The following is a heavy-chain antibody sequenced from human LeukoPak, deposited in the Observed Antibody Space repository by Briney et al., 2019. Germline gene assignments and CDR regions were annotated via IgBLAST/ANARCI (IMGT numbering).Heavy chain of an antibody. J-gene: IGHJ6*03. Sequence: SETLSLTCAVYGGSFNGYYWSWIRQPPGKGLEWIGEINHSGSTNYNPSLKSRVTISVDTSKNQFSLKLSSVTAADTAVYYCATYGSGSPIGYYYYMDVWGKGTTVTVSS. CDR3: ATYGSGSPIGYYYYMDV. CDR1: GGSFNGYY. CDR2: INHSGST. V-gene: IGHV4-34*01. D-gene: IGHD3-10*01.